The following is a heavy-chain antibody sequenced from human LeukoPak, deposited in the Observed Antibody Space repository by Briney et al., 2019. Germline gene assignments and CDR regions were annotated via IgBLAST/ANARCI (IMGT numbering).Heavy chain of an antibody. J-gene: IGHJ5*02. CDR3: ARDLGYSSSWTRWFDP. CDR2: IYSGGST. CDR1: GFTFSSYS. Sequence: GGSLRLSCAASGFTFSSYSMNWVRQAPGKGLEWVSVIYSGGSTYYADSVKGRFTISRDNSKNTLYLQMNSLRAEDTAVYYCARDLGYSSSWTRWFDPWGQGTLVTVSS. V-gene: IGHV3-53*01. D-gene: IGHD6-13*01.